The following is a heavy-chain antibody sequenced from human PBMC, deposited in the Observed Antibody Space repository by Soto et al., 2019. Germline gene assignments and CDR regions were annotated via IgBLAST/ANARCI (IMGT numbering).Heavy chain of an antibody. Sequence: GASVKVSCKASGGTFSSYRFNWVRQARGQGPEWLGGIVPIYRTADYAQKFQGRVTITADESTRTVYMELSSLKSQDTALYYCARDSGAKLSSSWGQGILVTVST. V-gene: IGHV1-69*13. CDR3: ARDSGAKLSSS. CDR2: IVPIYRTA. CDR1: GGTFSSYR. J-gene: IGHJ4*02. D-gene: IGHD6-13*01.